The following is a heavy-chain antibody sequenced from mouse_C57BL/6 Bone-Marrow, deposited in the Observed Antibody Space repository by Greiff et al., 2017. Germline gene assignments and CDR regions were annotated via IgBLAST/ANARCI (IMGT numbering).Heavy chain of an antibody. D-gene: IGHD2-4*01. CDR3: AREAPCYYDYDGDFDY. CDR2: IYPGSGNT. Sequence: VKLQESGPELVKPGASVKISCKASGYSFTSYYIHWVEQRPGQGLEWIGWIYPGSGNTKYNEKFKGKATLTADTSSSTAYMQLSSLTSEDSAVYYCAREAPCYYDYDGDFDYWGQGTTLTVSS. V-gene: IGHV1-66*01. CDR1: GYSFTSYY. J-gene: IGHJ2*01.